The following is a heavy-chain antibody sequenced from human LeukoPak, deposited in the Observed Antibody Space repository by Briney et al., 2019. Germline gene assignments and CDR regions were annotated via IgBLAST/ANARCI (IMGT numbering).Heavy chain of an antibody. CDR3: ARPRGPYGDYSLGY. J-gene: IGHJ4*02. CDR2: ISYDGSNK. CDR1: GFTFSSYS. V-gene: IGHV3-30*03. D-gene: IGHD4-17*01. Sequence: GSLRLSCAASGFTFSSYSMNWVRQAPGKGLEGVAVISYDGSNKYYADSVKGRFTISRDNSKNTLYLQMNSLRAEDTAVYYCARPRGPYGDYSLGYWGQGTLVTVSS.